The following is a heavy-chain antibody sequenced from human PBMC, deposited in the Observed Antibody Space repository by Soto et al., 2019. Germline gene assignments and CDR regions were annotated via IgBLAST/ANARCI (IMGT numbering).Heavy chain of an antibody. CDR3: AMVDVYVTPSTQDV. CDR2: INAYNGNT. Sequence: QVQLVQSGAEVKNPGASVKGSCKASGYSFTRYGIGWARQAPGQGLEWMGWINAYNGNTNYAQNLQGRLTLTTDTSTTTAYMELRSLRSNDTAIYYCAMVDVYVTPSTQDVWGQGTTVTVSS. V-gene: IGHV1-18*01. CDR1: GYSFTRYG. D-gene: IGHD3-16*01. J-gene: IGHJ6*02.